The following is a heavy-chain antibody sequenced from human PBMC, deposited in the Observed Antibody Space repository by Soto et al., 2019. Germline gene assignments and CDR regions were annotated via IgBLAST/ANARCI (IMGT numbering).Heavy chain of an antibody. CDR1: GGTFSSYA. D-gene: IGHD5-18*01. V-gene: IGHV1-69*01. J-gene: IGHJ6*02. Sequence: QVQLVQSGAEVKKPGSSVKVSCKASGGTFSSYAISWVRQAPGQGLEWMGVIIPSFGTANYAQKFQGRVTITADESTSTEYMELSSLRSEDTAVEYCARDVRGYSYGLGAWDVWGQGTTVRVSS. CDR2: IIPSFGTA. CDR3: ARDVRGYSYGLGAWDV.